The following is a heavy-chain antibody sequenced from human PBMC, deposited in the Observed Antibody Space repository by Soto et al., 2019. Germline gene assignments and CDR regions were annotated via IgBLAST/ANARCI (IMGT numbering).Heavy chain of an antibody. J-gene: IGHJ4*02. Sequence: GASLKGSFKTSGSTLSNHIITWGRAAPGQGLEWLGRIIPIFGTRDYAQKFQGRVSMTEDTSTNTAYMDLNSLSSEDTAVYYCATPKRGNLDPCYDYWGQGTLVTVSS. CDR1: GSTLSNHI. V-gene: IGHV1-69*08. D-gene: IGHD2-15*01. CDR3: ATPKRGNLDPCYDY. CDR2: IIPIFGTR.